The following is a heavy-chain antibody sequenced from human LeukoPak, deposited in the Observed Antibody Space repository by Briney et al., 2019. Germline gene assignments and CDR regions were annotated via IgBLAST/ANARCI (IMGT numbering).Heavy chain of an antibody. CDR1: GGSISTGGYS. Sequence: SQTLSLTCTVSGGSISTGGYSWSWIRQYPGKGLEWIGYIYYSGSTHYNPPLKSRVGLLVDTSKNQFSLKLTSVTAADTAVYYCATYRAGDINWFDPWGQGILVTVSS. CDR3: ATYRAGDINWFDP. CDR2: IYYSGST. V-gene: IGHV4-31*03. J-gene: IGHJ5*02. D-gene: IGHD2-15*01.